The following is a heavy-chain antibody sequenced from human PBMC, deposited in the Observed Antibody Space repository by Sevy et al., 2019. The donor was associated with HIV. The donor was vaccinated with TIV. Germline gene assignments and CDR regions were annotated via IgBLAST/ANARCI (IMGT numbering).Heavy chain of an antibody. Sequence: GGSLRLSCAVSGFSVSDNYMSWVRQTPGKRLEWVSVIYIGDSTFYADSVKGRFTISRDNSKNTLFLQMNSLRDEDTAVYYCASGLLRYFFDYWGQGTLVTVSS. CDR3: ASGLLRYFFDY. CDR1: GFSVSDNY. V-gene: IGHV3-53*01. J-gene: IGHJ4*02. D-gene: IGHD3-22*01. CDR2: IYIGDST.